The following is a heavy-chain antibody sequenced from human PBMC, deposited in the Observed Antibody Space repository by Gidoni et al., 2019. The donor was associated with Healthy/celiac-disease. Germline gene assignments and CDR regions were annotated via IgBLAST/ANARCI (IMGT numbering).Heavy chain of an antibody. CDR3: AKLSILVVTTVTTDSDY. CDR1: GFTFSSYA. V-gene: IGHV3-23*01. CDR2: ISGSGGST. Sequence: EVQLLESGGGLVQPGGSLRLSCAASGFTFSSYAMSWVRQAPGKGLEWVSAISGSGGSTYYADSVKGRFTISRDNSKNTLYLQMNSLRAEDTAVYYCAKLSILVVTTVTTDSDYWGQGTLVTVSS. D-gene: IGHD4-17*01. J-gene: IGHJ4*02.